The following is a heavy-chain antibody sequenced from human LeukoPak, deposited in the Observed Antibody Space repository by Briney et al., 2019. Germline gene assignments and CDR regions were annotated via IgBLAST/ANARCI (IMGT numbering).Heavy chain of an antibody. V-gene: IGHV3-30*04. Sequence: PGGSLRLSRAASGFTFSSYAMHWVRQAPGKGLEWVAVISYDGSNKYYADSVKGRFTISRDNSKNTLYLQMNSLRAEDTAVYYCARVRRYTAPFDYWGQGTLVTVSS. CDR2: ISYDGSNK. CDR3: ARVRRYTAPFDY. D-gene: IGHD1-1*01. CDR1: GFTFSSYA. J-gene: IGHJ4*02.